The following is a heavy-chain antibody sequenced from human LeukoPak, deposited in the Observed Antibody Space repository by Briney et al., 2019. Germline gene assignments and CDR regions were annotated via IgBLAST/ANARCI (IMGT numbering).Heavy chain of an antibody. Sequence: ASVKVSCKASGYTFTSYGISWVRQAPGQGLEWMGWISAYNGNTNYAQKLQGRVTITADKSTSTAYMELSSLRSEDTAVYYCAREAITIFGVVRTQTTYGPHRFDPWGQGTLVTVSS. CDR3: AREAITIFGVVRTQTTYGPHRFDP. D-gene: IGHD3-3*01. CDR1: GYTFTSYG. V-gene: IGHV1-18*01. CDR2: ISAYNGNT. J-gene: IGHJ5*02.